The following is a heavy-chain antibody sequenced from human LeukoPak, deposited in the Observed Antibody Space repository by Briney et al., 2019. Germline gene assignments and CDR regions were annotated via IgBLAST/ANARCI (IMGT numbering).Heavy chain of an antibody. CDR2: IYSSGST. CDR3: ARDRGHCSSIRCYYYFDY. D-gene: IGHD2-2*01. CDR1: GGSMSSYY. V-gene: IGHV4-4*07. J-gene: IGHJ4*02. Sequence: PSETLSLTCTVSGGSMSSYYWSWIRQPAGKGLEWIGRIYSSGSTNYNPSLKSRVTMSVDTSKNQFSLKLTSVTDADTAVYYCARDRGHCSSIRCYYYFDYWGQGPCSPSPQ.